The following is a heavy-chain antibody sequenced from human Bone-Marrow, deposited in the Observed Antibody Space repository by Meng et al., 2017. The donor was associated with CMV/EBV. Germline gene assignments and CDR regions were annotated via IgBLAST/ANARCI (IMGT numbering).Heavy chain of an antibody. V-gene: IGHV1-18*01. Sequence: ASVKVSCKASGYTFSSYGISWVRQAPGQGLEWMGWVGGCDGDTNYALEFRGRVTVTIDTSTSTAYMELRSLRSDDTAVYYCARAVGWFDYWGQGTLVTVSS. CDR3: ARAVGWFDY. J-gene: IGHJ4*02. D-gene: IGHD6-19*01. CDR2: VGGCDGDT. CDR1: GYTFSSYG.